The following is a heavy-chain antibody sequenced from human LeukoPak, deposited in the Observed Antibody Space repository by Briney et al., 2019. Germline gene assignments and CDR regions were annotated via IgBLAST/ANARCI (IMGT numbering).Heavy chain of an antibody. D-gene: IGHD2-8*01. Sequence: ASVKVSCKASGGTFSSYAISWVRQAPGQGLEWMGRIIPIFGTANYAQKFQGRVTITTDESTSTAYMELSRLRSDDTAVYYCARVKCTNGVCRNWFDPWGQGTLVTVSS. CDR2: IIPIFGTA. CDR3: ARVKCTNGVCRNWFDP. V-gene: IGHV1-69*05. CDR1: GGTFSSYA. J-gene: IGHJ5*02.